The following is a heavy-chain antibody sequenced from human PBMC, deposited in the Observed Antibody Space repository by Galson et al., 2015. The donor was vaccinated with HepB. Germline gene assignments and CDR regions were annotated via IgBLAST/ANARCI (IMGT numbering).Heavy chain of an antibody. Sequence: QSGAEVKQPGDSLKISCKVSGYSFMNYWIGWVRQMPGKGLEWMGIMFPGDSDTRYSPSFQGQVTISADTSMNTAFLQWSSLKVSDTAIYYCAGRAEDRQLGELFVAFDIWGQGTMVTVSP. CDR3: AGRAEDRQLGELFVAFDI. D-gene: IGHD3-10*01. V-gene: IGHV5-51*01. CDR2: MFPGDSDT. J-gene: IGHJ3*02. CDR1: GYSFMNYW.